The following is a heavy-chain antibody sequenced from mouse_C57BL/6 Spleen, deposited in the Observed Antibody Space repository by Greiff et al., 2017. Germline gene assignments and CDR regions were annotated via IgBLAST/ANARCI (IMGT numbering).Heavy chain of an antibody. D-gene: IGHD2-5*01. Sequence: EVQLQQSGPELVKPGASVKISCKASGYTFTDYYMNWVKQSHGKSLEWIGDINPNNGGTSYNQKFKGKATLTVDKSSSTAYMELRSLTSEDSAVSYCARRDYYSNYVGAMDYWGQGTSVTVSS. CDR3: ARRDYYSNYVGAMDY. V-gene: IGHV1-26*01. CDR1: GYTFTDYY. J-gene: IGHJ4*01. CDR2: INPNNGGT.